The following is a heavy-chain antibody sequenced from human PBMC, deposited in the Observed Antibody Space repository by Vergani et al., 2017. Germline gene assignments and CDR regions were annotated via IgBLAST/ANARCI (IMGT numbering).Heavy chain of an antibody. J-gene: IGHJ6*02. Sequence: QVQLVQSGAEVKKPGSSVKVSCKASGGTFSSYAISWVRQAPGQGLEWMGRIIPIFGTANYAQKFQGRVTITADESTSTAYMELSSLRSEDTAVSYCAWFACSITSCYSYYYYCMDVWGQGTTVTVSS. CDR3: AWFACSITSCYSYYYYCMDV. D-gene: IGHD2-2*02. CDR1: GGTFSSYA. V-gene: IGHV1-69*18. CDR2: IIPIFGTA.